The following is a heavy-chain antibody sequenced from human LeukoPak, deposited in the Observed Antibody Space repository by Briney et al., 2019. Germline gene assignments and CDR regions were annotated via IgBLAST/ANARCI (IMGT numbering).Heavy chain of an antibody. CDR2: ISGSGGST. J-gene: IGHJ3*02. CDR3: AKDRSYDSSGYYLPPPAFDI. Sequence: GGSLRLACAASGFTFSGYAMSWVRQAPGKGLEWVSAISGSGGSTHYADSVKGRFTISRDNSKNTLYLQMNSLRAEDTAVYYCAKDRSYDSSGYYLPPPAFDIWGQGTMVTVSS. CDR1: GFTFSGYA. V-gene: IGHV3-23*01. D-gene: IGHD3-22*01.